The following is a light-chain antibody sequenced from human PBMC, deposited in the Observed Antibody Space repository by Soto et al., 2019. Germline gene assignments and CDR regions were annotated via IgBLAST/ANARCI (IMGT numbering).Light chain of an antibody. J-gene: IGKJ4*01. CDR2: GAS. CDR1: QSVGSSF. CDR3: QQYGRPLT. Sequence: EIELTQSPGTLSLSPGDRATLSCRASQSVGSSFLAWYQQKPGQAHRLLIYGASRRATGIPDRFSGSGSGTDFTLTISRLEPEDFTEYYWQQYGRPLTFGGGTKVEIK. V-gene: IGKV3-20*01.